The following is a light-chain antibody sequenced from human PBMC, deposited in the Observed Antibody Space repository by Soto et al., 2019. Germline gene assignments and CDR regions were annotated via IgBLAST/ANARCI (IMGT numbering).Light chain of an antibody. CDR1: QGIGSY. Sequence: DIQLTQSQYFLSASVGDKVSITFRASQGIGSYLAWYQQKPGKAPQRLIFGTSNLQSGVPSRFSGSGSGTEFTLTISSLQPEDFATYYCLQHNNYPRTFGQGTKVDIK. V-gene: IGKV1-9*01. J-gene: IGKJ1*01. CDR3: LQHNNYPRT. CDR2: GTS.